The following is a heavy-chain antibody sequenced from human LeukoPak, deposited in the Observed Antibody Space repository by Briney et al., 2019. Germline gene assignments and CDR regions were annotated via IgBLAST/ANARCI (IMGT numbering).Heavy chain of an antibody. V-gene: IGHV4-30-4*01. Sequence: PSETLSLTCTVSGGSISSGDYYWSWIRQPPGKGLEWIRYIYYSGSTYYNPSLKSRVTISVDTSKNQFSLKLSSVTAADTAVYYCARQSVAAAGYFDYWGQGTLVTVSS. CDR1: GGSISSGDYY. CDR3: ARQSVAAAGYFDY. D-gene: IGHD6-13*01. J-gene: IGHJ4*02. CDR2: IYYSGST.